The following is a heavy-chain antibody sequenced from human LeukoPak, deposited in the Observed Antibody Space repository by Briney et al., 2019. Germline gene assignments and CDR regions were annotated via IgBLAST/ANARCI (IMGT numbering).Heavy chain of an antibody. D-gene: IGHD6-19*01. CDR3: ARDEAVAGTDY. V-gene: IGHV1-2*02. CDR2: INPNSGGT. J-gene: IGHJ4*02. CDR1: VYTFTGYY. Sequence: ASVKLSCTSSVYTFTGYYMHWVRHAPAQGLGWMGGINPNSGGTNYAQKFQGRVTMTRDTSISTAYMELSRLRSDDTAVYYCARDEAVAGTDYWGQGTLVTVSS.